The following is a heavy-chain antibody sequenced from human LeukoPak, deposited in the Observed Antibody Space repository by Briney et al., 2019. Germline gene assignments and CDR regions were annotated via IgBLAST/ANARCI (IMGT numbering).Heavy chain of an antibody. CDR3: AREHCSSTSCYSGFDY. J-gene: IGHJ4*02. CDR1: GYTFTSYY. D-gene: IGHD2-2*01. CDR2: INPSGGST. V-gene: IGHV1-46*01. Sequence: GASVKVSCKASGYTFTSYYMHWVRQAPGQGLEWMGIINPSGGSTSYAQKFQGRVTMTRDMSTSTVYMELSSLRSEDTAVYYCAREHCSSTSCYSGFDYWGQGTLVTVSS.